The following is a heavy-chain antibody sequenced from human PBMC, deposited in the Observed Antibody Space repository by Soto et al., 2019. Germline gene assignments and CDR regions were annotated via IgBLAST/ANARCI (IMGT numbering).Heavy chain of an antibody. D-gene: IGHD3-3*01. V-gene: IGHV3-33*01. CDR2: IWYDGNNK. CDR3: ARVSRSGYYPKY. J-gene: IGHJ4*02. Sequence: GGSLRLSCAASGFTFSSYGMHWVRQAPGKGLEWVAVIWYDGNNKYYADSVKGRFTISRDNSKNTLYLQMNSLRAEDTAIYYRARVSRSGYYPKYWGQGTLVTVSS. CDR1: GFTFSSYG.